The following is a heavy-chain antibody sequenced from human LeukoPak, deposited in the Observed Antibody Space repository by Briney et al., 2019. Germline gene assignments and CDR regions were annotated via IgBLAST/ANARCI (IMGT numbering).Heavy chain of an antibody. Sequence: SETLSLTCTVSGGSIGTYYWSWIRQPPGEGLEWIGYVYYNGNTNYNPSLNSRVTISVDTSKNQFSLKLNSVTAADTAVYFCARRVAVTARYYFDFWGQGTLVTVSS. CDR3: ARRVAVTARYYFDF. CDR2: VYYNGNT. D-gene: IGHD6-19*01. J-gene: IGHJ4*02. V-gene: IGHV4-59*08. CDR1: GGSIGTYY.